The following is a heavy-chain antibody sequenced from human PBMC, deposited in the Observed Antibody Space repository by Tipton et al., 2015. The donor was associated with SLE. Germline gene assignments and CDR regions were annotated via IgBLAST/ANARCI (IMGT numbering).Heavy chain of an antibody. D-gene: IGHD3-9*01. Sequence: TLSLTCTVSNGSINYYHWSWIRQPPGKGLEWIGWIYSSGTTSHNPSLKSRVTLSVGTSKNLFSLNLSSVTAADTAVYYCARGKRHYDVLTGYYSKPHYFDFWGQGTVVAVSP. V-gene: IGHV4-4*09. CDR1: NGSINYYH. J-gene: IGHJ4*02. CDR2: IYSSGTT. CDR3: ARGKRHYDVLTGYYSKPHYFDF.